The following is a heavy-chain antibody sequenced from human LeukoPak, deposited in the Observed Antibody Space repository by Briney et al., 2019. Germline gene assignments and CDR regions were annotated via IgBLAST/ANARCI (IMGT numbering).Heavy chain of an antibody. CDR2: IYYSGST. D-gene: IGHD2-2*01. CDR1: GGSLSSGGYY. V-gene: IGHV4-31*03. Sequence: SETLSLTCTVSGGSLSSGGYYWSWIRQHPGTGLEWIGYIYYSGSTYYNPSLKSRVTISVDTSKNQFSLKLSSVTAADTAVYYCARVPIGYCSSTSCSHFDYWGQGTLVTVSS. CDR3: ARVPIGYCSSTSCSHFDY. J-gene: IGHJ4*02.